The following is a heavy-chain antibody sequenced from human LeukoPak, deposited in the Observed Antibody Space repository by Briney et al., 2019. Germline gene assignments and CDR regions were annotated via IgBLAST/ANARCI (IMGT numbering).Heavy chain of an antibody. CDR3: ARHRRLYDFWSGLADY. D-gene: IGHD3-3*01. CDR1: GFTFSSYW. Sequence: PGGSLRLSCAASGFTFSSYWMSWVRQAPGKGLEWVANIKRDGSGKYYVDSVKGRFTISRDNAKNSLYLQMNSLRAEDTAVYYCARHRRLYDFWSGLADYWGQGTLVTVSS. V-gene: IGHV3-7*01. J-gene: IGHJ4*02. CDR2: IKRDGSGK.